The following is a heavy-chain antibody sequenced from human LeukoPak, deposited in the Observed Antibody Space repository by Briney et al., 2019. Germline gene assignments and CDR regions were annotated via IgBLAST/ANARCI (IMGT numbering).Heavy chain of an antibody. Sequence: SETLSLTCTVSGGSISSSSYYWGWLRQPPGKGLEWIGSIYYSGSTYYNPSLKSRVTISVDTSKNQFSLKLSSVTAADTAVYYCAGSWYPNFDYWGQGTLVTVSS. J-gene: IGHJ4*02. CDR3: AGSWYPNFDY. CDR2: IYYSGST. CDR1: GGSISSSSYY. V-gene: IGHV4-39*01. D-gene: IGHD6-13*01.